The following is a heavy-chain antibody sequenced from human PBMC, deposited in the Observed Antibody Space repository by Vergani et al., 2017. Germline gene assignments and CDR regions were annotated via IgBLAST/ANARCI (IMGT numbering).Heavy chain of an antibody. D-gene: IGHD3-22*01. CDR2: IRYDGSNK. Sequence: QVQLVESGGGVVQPGGSLRLSCAASGFTFSTYGMHWVRQAPGKGLEWVAFIRYDGSNKYYADSVKGRFTISRDNSKNTLYLQMNSLRSEDTAFYYCAKDMDGMTKIVQREYYFDYWGQGTLVTVSS. V-gene: IGHV3-30*02. J-gene: IGHJ4*02. CDR1: GFTFSTYG. CDR3: AKDMDGMTKIVQREYYFDY.